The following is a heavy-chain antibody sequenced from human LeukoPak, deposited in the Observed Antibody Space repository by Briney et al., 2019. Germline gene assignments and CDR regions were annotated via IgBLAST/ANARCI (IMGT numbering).Heavy chain of an antibody. CDR2: IKQDGSEE. V-gene: IGHV3-7*03. Sequence: GGSLRLSCAASGFTFTTYWMMWVRQAPGKGLEWVAKIKQDGSEEYYVDSVKGRFTISKDNAKNSLYLQMNSLRAEDTALYHCARNNGMDVWGQGTTVIVSS. J-gene: IGHJ6*02. CDR3: ARNNGMDV. CDR1: GFTFTTYW.